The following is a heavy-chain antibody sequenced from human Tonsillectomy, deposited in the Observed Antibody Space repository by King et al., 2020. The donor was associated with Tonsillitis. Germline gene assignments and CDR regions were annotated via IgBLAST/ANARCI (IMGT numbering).Heavy chain of an antibody. CDR2: INHSGST. CDR1: GGSFSGYY. D-gene: IGHD2-2*02. CDR3: ARGIRISIYPTGDYYYGMDV. J-gene: IGHJ6*02. Sequence: VQLQQLGAGLLKPSETLSLTCAVYGGSFSGYYWSWIRQPPGKGLEWIGEINHSGSTNYNPSLKSRVTISVDTSKNQFSLKLSSVTAADTAVYYCARGIRISIYPTGDYYYGMDVWGQGTTDTVSS. V-gene: IGHV4-34*01.